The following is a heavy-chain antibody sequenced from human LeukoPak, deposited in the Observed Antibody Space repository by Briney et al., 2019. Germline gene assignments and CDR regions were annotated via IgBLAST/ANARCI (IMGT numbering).Heavy chain of an antibody. CDR3: ARGTGQNSGYFHY. J-gene: IGHJ4*02. D-gene: IGHD3-22*01. V-gene: IGHV3-53*01. Sequence: GGSLRLSCAASGFTFSTYWMSWVRQAPGKGLEWVSVIYSGDSTYYADSVKGRFTISRDNSKNTLYLQMNSLRAEDTAVYYCARGTGQNSGYFHYWGQGTLVTVSS. CDR2: IYSGDST. CDR1: GFTFSTYW.